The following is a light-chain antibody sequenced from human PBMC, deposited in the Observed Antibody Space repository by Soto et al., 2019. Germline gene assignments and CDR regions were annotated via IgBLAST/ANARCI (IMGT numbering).Light chain of an antibody. CDR1: SSNIGAGYD. J-gene: IGLJ2*01. CDR2: GNS. V-gene: IGLV1-40*01. CDR3: QSYDSSLSGSRV. Sequence: QPVLTQPPSVSGAPGQRVTISCTGSSSNIGAGYDVHWYQQLPGTAPKLLISGNSNRPSGVPDRFSGSKSGTSASLAITGLRAEDEADYYCQSYDSSLSGSRVFGGGTKLTVL.